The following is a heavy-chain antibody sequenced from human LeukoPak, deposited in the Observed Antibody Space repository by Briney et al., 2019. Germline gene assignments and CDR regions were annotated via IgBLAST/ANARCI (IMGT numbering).Heavy chain of an antibody. CDR3: ASARIAAPFDY. CDR1: GGSISSGGYY. CDR2: IYHSGST. D-gene: IGHD6-13*01. V-gene: IGHV4-30-2*01. Sequence: PSQTLSLTCTVSGGSISSGGYYWSWIRQPPGKGLEWIGYIYHSGSTYYNPSLKSRVTISVDRSKNQFSLKLSSVTAADTAVYYCASARIAAPFDYWGQGTLVTVSS. J-gene: IGHJ4*02.